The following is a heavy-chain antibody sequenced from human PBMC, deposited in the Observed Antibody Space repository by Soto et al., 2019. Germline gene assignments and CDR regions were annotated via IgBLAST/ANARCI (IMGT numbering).Heavy chain of an antibody. CDR2: ISSSSSTI. Sequence: EVQLVESGGGLVQPGGSLRLSCAASGFTFSSYSMNWVRQAPGKGLEWVSYISSSSSTIYYADSVKGRFTISRDNAKNSRDQQMNSLRAEDTGVYYYARSREPPARGVTSYYYYYMDVWGKGTTVTVSS. CDR3: ARSREPPARGVTSYYYYYMDV. CDR1: GFTFSSYS. V-gene: IGHV3-48*01. D-gene: IGHD3-10*01. J-gene: IGHJ6*03.